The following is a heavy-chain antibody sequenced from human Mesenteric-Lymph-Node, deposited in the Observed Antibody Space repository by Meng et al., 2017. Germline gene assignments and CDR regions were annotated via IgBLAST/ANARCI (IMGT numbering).Heavy chain of an antibody. V-gene: IGHV4-4*02. CDR2: VYLGGTI. CDR1: GGSITNRNL. D-gene: IGHD3-22*01. J-gene: IGHJ4*02. Sequence: QGLLQQPGPSPVGPSGTPSLTCTVSGGSITNRNLWSWVRLPPGKGLEWIGEVYLGGTIHHHPSLQSRVTISLDKAKDHLSLKLASVTAADTAVYYCASLKDYDGRGYYYFESWGQGTLVTVSS. CDR3: ASLKDYDGRGYYYFES.